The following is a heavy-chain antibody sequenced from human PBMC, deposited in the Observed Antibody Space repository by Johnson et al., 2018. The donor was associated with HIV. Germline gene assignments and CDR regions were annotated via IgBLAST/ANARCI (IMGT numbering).Heavy chain of an antibody. V-gene: IGHV3-30*03. CDR2: ISYDGSNK. CDR3: ARVGYSSSWYLGAFDI. CDR1: GFTFSSFW. D-gene: IGHD6-13*01. Sequence: QVQLVESGGGLVKPGGSLRLSCAASGFTFSSFWMTWVRQAPGKGLEWVAVISYDGSNKYYADSVKGRFTIARDNSKNTLYLQMNSLRAEDTAVYYCARVGYSSSWYLGAFDIWAKGQLSPSLQ. J-gene: IGHJ3*02.